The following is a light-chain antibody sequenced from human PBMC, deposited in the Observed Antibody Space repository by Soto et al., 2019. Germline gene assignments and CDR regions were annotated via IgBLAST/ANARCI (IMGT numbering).Light chain of an antibody. Sequence: EIVLTQSPGTLSLSPGERATLSCRASQSVTRDLAWYQQKPGQAPRLLIYGASSGATGIPDRFSGSGSGTDFTLTISRLEPEDFAVYYCQQYGSSPTTFGQGTRLEIK. CDR3: QQYGSSPTT. CDR1: QSVTRD. J-gene: IGKJ5*01. V-gene: IGKV3-20*01. CDR2: GAS.